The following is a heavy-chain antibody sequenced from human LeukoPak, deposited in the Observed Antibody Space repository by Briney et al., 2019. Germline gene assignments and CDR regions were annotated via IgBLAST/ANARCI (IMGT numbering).Heavy chain of an antibody. CDR2: IIPTFGTA. Sequence: SVKVSCKASGGTVSSYAISWVRQAPGQGLEWMGGIIPTFGTANYAQKFQGRVTITADESTSTAYMELSSLRSEDTAVYYCASDHDLWGSGTHGDYWGQGTLVTVSS. J-gene: IGHJ4*02. V-gene: IGHV1-69*13. CDR1: GGTVSSYA. D-gene: IGHD3-10*01. CDR3: ASDHDLWGSGTHGDY.